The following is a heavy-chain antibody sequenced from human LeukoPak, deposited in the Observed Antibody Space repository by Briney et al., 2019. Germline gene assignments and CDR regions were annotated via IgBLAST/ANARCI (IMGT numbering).Heavy chain of an antibody. Sequence: SETLSLTCTVSGGSISSGDSSWSWIRQPPGKGLEWIGYIYSSGDTYYNPSLKSRVTISVDTSKNQFSLKLSSVTAVDTAVYYCARWAYYGGKIDYWGQGTLVTVSS. V-gene: IGHV4-30-4*02. CDR1: GGSISSGDSS. D-gene: IGHD4-23*01. CDR3: ARWAYYGGKIDY. J-gene: IGHJ4*02. CDR2: IYSSGDT.